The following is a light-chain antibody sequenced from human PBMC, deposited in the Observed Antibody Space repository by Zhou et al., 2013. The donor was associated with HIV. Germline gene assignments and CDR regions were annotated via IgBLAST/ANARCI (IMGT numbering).Light chain of an antibody. V-gene: IGKV3-20*01. Sequence: EIMLTQSPGTLPLSPGERATLSCRASQRISTNYLAWYQQKPGQAPRLLIYGASSRAIGIPDRFSGSGSGTDFTLTISRLEPEDSAMYYCQQYGSSSFTFGPGTKVDIK. J-gene: IGKJ3*01. CDR1: QRISTNY. CDR3: QQYGSSSFT. CDR2: GAS.